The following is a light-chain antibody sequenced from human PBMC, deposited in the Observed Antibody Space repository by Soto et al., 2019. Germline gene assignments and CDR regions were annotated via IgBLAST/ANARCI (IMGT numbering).Light chain of an antibody. Sequence: QSALTQPASVSGSPGQSITISCTGTSSDIGDYNYVSWYQQHPGKAPKLLIYAVSNRPSGVSNRFSGSKSGNTASLTISGLQAKDEADYYCSSYTSSSTSGVFGGGTKLTVL. CDR3: SSYTSSSTSGV. CDR2: AVS. CDR1: SSDIGDYNY. V-gene: IGLV2-14*01. J-gene: IGLJ2*01.